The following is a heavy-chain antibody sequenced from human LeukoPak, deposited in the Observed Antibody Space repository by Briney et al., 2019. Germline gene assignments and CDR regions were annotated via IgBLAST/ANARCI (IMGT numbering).Heavy chain of an antibody. J-gene: IGHJ4*02. D-gene: IGHD6-13*01. V-gene: IGHV3-30*18. Sequence: GGSLRLSCAVSGFTFSSYGMHWVRQAPGKGLEWVAVISYDGSNKYYADSVKGRFTISRDNSKNTLYLQMNSLRAEDTAVYYCAKAGYSSSIGPNYFDYWGQGTLVTVSS. CDR3: AKAGYSSSIGPNYFDY. CDR2: ISYDGSNK. CDR1: GFTFSSYG.